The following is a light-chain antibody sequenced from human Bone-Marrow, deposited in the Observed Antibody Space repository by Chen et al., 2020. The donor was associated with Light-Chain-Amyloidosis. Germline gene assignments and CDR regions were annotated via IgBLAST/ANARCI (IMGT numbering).Light chain of an antibody. CDR3: SAYGRSSPLN. V-gene: IGLV2-14*01. J-gene: IGLJ1*01. Sequence: QSALTQPASVSGSPGQSITISCTGTTSGVGRSNYVSWDQQHPGEVPKLMIYDFSNRPSGVSDRISGSKSGNTASLTISGLQAEDEDDYYCSAYGRSSPLNFGTGTKVTVL. CDR2: DFS. CDR1: TSGVGRSNY.